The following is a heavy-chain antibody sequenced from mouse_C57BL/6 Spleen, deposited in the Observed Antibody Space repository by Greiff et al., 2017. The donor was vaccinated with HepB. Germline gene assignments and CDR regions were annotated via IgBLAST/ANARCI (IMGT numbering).Heavy chain of an antibody. V-gene: IGHV1-55*01. J-gene: IGHJ4*01. D-gene: IGHD1-1*01. CDR2: IYPGSGST. CDR3: ARVYYPYYAKDY. CDR1: GYTFTSYW. Sequence: QVQLQQPGAELVKPGASVKMSCKASGYTFTSYWITWVKQRPGQGLEWIGDIYPGSGSTNYNEKFKSKATLTVDTSASTAYMQLSSLTSDDSAVYYCARVYYPYYAKDYWGQGTSVTVSS.